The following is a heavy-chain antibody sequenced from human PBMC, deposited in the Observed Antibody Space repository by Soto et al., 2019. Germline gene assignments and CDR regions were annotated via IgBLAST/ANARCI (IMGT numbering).Heavy chain of an antibody. V-gene: IGHV3-23*01. CDR3: AKGLGAYCGGDCYLGYFQH. CDR1: GFTFSSYA. D-gene: IGHD2-21*02. CDR2: ISGSGGST. J-gene: IGHJ1*01. Sequence: PGGSLRLSCAASGFTFSSYAMSWVRQAPGKGLEWVSAISGSGGSTYYADSVKGRFTIPRDNSKNTLYLQMNSLRAEDTAVYYCAKGLGAYCGGDCYLGYFQHWGQGTLVTVSS.